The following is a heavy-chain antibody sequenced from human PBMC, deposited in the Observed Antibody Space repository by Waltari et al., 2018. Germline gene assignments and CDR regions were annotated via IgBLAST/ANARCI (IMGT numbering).Heavy chain of an antibody. CDR1: GYSISSGYY. CDR3: ARTASGWYTVGAKA. Sequence: QVQLQESGPGLVKPSETLSLTCAVSGYSISSGYYWGWIRQPPGKGLEWIGSIYHSGSTYYNPSLKSRVTISVDTSKNQFSLKLSSVTAADTAVYYCARTASGWYTVGAKAWGQGTLVTVSS. V-gene: IGHV4-38-2*01. CDR2: IYHSGST. D-gene: IGHD6-19*01. J-gene: IGHJ4*02.